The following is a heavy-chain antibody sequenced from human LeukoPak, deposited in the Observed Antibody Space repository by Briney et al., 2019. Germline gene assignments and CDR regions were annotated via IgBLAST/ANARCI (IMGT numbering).Heavy chain of an antibody. D-gene: IGHD6-19*01. J-gene: IGHJ4*02. CDR1: GYRYSDYW. V-gene: IGHV5-51*01. Sequence: PGESLKISCKGSGYRYSDYWIGWVRQMPGKGLEWMGIIYGGDSETRYSPSLQGQVTISADKSINTAYLQWSSLKASDTAMYYCARPTTYSSGWYGAYWGQGTLVTVSS. CDR3: ARPTTYSSGWYGAY. CDR2: IYGGDSET.